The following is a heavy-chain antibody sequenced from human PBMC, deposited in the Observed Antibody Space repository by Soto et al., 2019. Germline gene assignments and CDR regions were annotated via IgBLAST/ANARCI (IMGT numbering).Heavy chain of an antibody. J-gene: IGHJ4*02. CDR1: GGTFSSYA. D-gene: IGHD2-2*01. Sequence: QVQLVQSGAEVKKPGSSVKVSCKASGGTFSSYAISWVRQAPGQGLEWMGGIIPIFGTANYAQKFQGRVTSTADESTSTAYMELSSLRSEDTAVYYCARVPLYCSSTSCYVRRFYFDYWGQGTLVTVSS. V-gene: IGHV1-69*01. CDR2: IIPIFGTA. CDR3: ARVPLYCSSTSCYVRRFYFDY.